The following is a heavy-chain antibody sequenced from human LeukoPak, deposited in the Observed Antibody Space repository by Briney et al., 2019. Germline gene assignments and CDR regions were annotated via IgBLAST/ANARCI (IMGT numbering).Heavy chain of an antibody. Sequence: GGSLRLSCAASGFTFSSYAMSWVRQAPGKGLEWVSAISGSGGRTYYADSVKGRFTISRDNSKNTLYLQMNSLRAEDTAVYYCAKDYSRGYYYGSGSCYTRPSDAFDIWGQGTMVTVSS. V-gene: IGHV3-23*01. CDR3: AKDYSRGYYYGSGSCYTRPSDAFDI. CDR2: ISGSGGRT. D-gene: IGHD3-10*01. J-gene: IGHJ3*02. CDR1: GFTFSSYA.